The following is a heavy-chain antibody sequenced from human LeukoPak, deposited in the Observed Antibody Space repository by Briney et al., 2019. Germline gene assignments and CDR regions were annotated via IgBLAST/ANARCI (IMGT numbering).Heavy chain of an antibody. D-gene: IGHD3-22*01. J-gene: IGHJ4*02. V-gene: IGHV3-43*02. CDR1: GFTFDDYA. CDR3: ARKRSGYYSAHFDY. CDR2: ISGDGGRT. Sequence: GGSLRLSCAASGFTFDDYAMHWVRQAPGKGLEWVSLISGDGGRTYYADSVKGRFTISRDNRKNSLDLQMNSLRTEDTALYYCARKRSGYYSAHFDYWGQGTLVTVSS.